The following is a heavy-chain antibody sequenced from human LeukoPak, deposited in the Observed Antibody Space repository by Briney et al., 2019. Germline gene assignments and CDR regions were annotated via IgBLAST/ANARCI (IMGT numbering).Heavy chain of an antibody. Sequence: GGSLRLSCAASGFTFINSWMSWVRQAPGMGLEFVANIKQDGSEMYYVDSVKGRFTISRDNAKNSLYLQMNSLRVEDTAVYYCASGNHFDYWGQGTLVTVSS. CDR1: GFTFINSW. V-gene: IGHV3-7*01. CDR2: IKQDGSEM. CDR3: ASGNHFDY. D-gene: IGHD1-14*01. J-gene: IGHJ4*02.